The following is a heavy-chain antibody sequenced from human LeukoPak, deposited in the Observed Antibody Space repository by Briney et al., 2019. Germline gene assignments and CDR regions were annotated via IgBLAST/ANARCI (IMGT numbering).Heavy chain of an antibody. Sequence: RASVKVSCKASGYTFTSYYMHWVRQAPGQGLEWMGWISAYNGNTNYAQKLQGRVTMTTDTTTSTAYMELRSLRSDDTAVYYCARDIGSAYYYDSSGYSVDYWGQGTLVTVSS. V-gene: IGHV1-18*04. D-gene: IGHD3-22*01. CDR1: GYTFTSYY. CDR2: ISAYNGNT. CDR3: ARDIGSAYYYDSSGYSVDY. J-gene: IGHJ4*02.